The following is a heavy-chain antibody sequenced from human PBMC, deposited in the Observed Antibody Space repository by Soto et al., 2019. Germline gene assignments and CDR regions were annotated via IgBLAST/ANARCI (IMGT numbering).Heavy chain of an antibody. D-gene: IGHD7-27*01. V-gene: IGHV4-34*01. CDR2: INHSGST. CDR1: GGSFSGYY. Sequence: PSETLSLTCAVYGGSFSGYYWSWIRQPPGKGLEWIGEINHSGSTNYNPSLKSRVTISVDTSKNQFSLKLSSVTAADTAVYYCARGWGRIFDYWGPGILVTVSS. CDR3: ARGWGRIFDY. J-gene: IGHJ4*02.